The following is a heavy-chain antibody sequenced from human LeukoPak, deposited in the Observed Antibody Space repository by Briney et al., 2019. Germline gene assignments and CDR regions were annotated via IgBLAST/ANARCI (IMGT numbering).Heavy chain of an antibody. J-gene: IGHJ4*02. CDR1: GFSISSSSYY. D-gene: IGHD2-2*01. V-gene: IGHV4-39*06. Sequence: SETLSLTCTVSGFSISSSSYYWVWIRQPPGKGLEWIGSVHYSGSTSYNPSLKSRVTISVDTSNTQSTFKMSSVTAADTAVYYCASDYDGTGYCSSTSCRPLGYWGQRTLVTVSS. CDR2: VHYSGST. CDR3: ASDYDGTGYCSSTSCRPLGY.